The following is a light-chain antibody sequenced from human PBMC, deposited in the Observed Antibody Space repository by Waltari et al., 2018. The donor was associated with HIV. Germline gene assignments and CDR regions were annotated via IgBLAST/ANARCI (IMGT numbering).Light chain of an antibody. V-gene: IGLV1-36*01. CDR1: SSNVGYNG. CDR3: AAWDDSLNGYV. CDR2: FDD. J-gene: IGLJ1*01. Sequence: QSVLTQPPSVSEAPRQRVTISCSGSSSNVGYNGVNWYQQLPGKAPKLLIYFDDLLSSGVSDRFSGSRSGTSASLAIRGLQSEDEGDYYCAAWDDSLNGYVFGTGTKVTVL.